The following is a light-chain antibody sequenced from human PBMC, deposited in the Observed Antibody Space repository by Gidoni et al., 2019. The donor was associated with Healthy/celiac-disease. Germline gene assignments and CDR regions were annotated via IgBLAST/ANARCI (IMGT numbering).Light chain of an antibody. CDR2: GAS. CDR3: QQYGSSPWT. Sequence: ELVFTQSPGTLSLSPGASATLSCRASQSVSSSYLAWYQQKPGQAPRLLIYGASSRATGIPDRFSGSGSGTDFTLTISRLEPEDFAGYYCQQYGSSPWTFXQXTKVEIK. J-gene: IGKJ1*01. V-gene: IGKV3-20*01. CDR1: QSVSSSY.